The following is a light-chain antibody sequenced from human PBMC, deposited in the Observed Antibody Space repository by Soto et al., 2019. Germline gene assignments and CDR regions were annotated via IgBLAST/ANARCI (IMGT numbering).Light chain of an antibody. CDR2: VEGSGTF. J-gene: IGLJ3*02. CDR3: ETWDSNTWV. Sequence: QLVLTQSSSVSASLGSSVKLTCTLSSGHSSNIIAWHQQQPGKGPRYLMKVEGSGTFNKGSGVPDRFSGYRSGADRYLTISDLQFEDEADYYCETWDSNTWVFGGGTKLTVL. V-gene: IGLV4-60*02. CDR1: SGHSSNI.